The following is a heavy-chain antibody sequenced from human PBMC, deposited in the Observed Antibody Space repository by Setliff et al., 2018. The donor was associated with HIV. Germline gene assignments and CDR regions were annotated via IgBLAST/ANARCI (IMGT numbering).Heavy chain of an antibody. CDR1: GFIFSTYA. CDR3: ATDTSRSGWYYFDY. Sequence: GGSLRLSCAASGFIFSTYAMTWVRQAPGKGLEWVANIKQDGSQKYYVDSVKGRFTISRDNAKNSLYLQMNSLRAEDTAVYYCATDTSRSGWYYFDYWGQGTLVTVSS. V-gene: IGHV3-7*05. J-gene: IGHJ4*02. D-gene: IGHD6-19*01. CDR2: IKQDGSQK.